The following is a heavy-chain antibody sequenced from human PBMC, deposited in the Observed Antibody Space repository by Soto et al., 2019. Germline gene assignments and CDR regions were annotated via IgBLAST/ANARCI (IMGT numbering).Heavy chain of an antibody. V-gene: IGHV4-31*03. CDR3: ARESRGYYPKS. Sequence: SETLSLACTVSGGSISSGGYYWSWIRQHPGKGLEWIGYIYYSGSTYYNPSLKSRVTISVDTSKNQFSLKLSSVTAADTAVYYCARESRGYYPKSWGQGTLVTVSS. D-gene: IGHD3-3*01. CDR1: GGSISSGGYY. J-gene: IGHJ5*02. CDR2: IYYSGST.